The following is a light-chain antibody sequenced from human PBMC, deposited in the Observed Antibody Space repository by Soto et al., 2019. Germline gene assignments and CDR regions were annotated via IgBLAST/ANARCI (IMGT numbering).Light chain of an antibody. V-gene: IGLV2-14*01. J-gene: IGLJ1*01. CDR2: DVT. CDR3: TSYTSSSTYV. Sequence: QSVLTQPASVSGSPGQWITVSCTGTSSDVGGYDYVSWYQQHPGNAPKLLISDVTNRPSGVSNRFSGSKPGNTASLTISGLQTEDEADYYCTSYTSSSTYVFGTGTKVTVL. CDR1: SSDVGGYDY.